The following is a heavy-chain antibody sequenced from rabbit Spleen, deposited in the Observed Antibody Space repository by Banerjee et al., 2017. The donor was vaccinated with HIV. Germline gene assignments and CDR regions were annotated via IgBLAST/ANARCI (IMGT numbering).Heavy chain of an antibody. V-gene: IGHV1S40*01. D-gene: IGHD1-1*01. J-gene: IGHJ4*01. Sequence: QSLEESGGGLVKPEGSLTLTCKASGFSFSDGDVMCWVRQAPGKGLEWIACIHAGSKNNIYYASWAKGRFTISKTSSTTVTLQATSLTAADTATYFCARDLVAVIGWNFSLWGPGTLVTVS. CDR1: GFSFSDGDV. CDR2: IHAGSKNNI. CDR3: ARDLVAVIGWNFSL.